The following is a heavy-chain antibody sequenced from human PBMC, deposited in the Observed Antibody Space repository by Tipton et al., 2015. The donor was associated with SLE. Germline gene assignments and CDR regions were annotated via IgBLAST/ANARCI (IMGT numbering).Heavy chain of an antibody. CDR2: IYTSGST. V-gene: IGHV4-61*02. Sequence: TLSLTCTVSGGSISSGSYYWSWIRQPAGKGLEWIGRIYTSGSTNYNPSLKSRVTISVDTSKNQFSLKLSSVTAADTAVYYCARDSLYDILGAGYYYYYYMDVWGQGTTVTVSS. CDR1: GGSISSGSYY. CDR3: ARDSLYDILGAGYYYYYYMDV. D-gene: IGHD3-9*01. J-gene: IGHJ6*03.